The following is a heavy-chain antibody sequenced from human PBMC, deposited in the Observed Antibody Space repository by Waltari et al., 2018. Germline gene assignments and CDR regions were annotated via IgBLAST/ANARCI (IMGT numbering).Heavy chain of an antibody. J-gene: IGHJ6*02. CDR1: GGSIRSSSYY. V-gene: IGHV4-39*07. D-gene: IGHD1-1*01. Sequence: QLQLQESGPGLVKPSETLSLTCTVSGGSIRSSSYYWGWIRQPPGKGLEWIGSIYYSGSTYYNPSLKSRVTISVDTSKNQFSLKLSSVTAADTAVYYCARSQRRGYYGMDVWGQGTTVTVSS. CDR2: IYYSGST. CDR3: ARSQRRGYYGMDV.